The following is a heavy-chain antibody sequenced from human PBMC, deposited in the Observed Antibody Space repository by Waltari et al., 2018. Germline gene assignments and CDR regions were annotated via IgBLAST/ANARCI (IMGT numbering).Heavy chain of an antibody. CDR3: ASRPSGSYFDY. Sequence: QVQLQQWGAGLLKPSETLSLTCTVSGGSISSSSYYWGWIRQPPGKGLEWIGSIYYSGSTYYNPSLKSRVTISVDTSKNQFSLKLSSVTAADTAVYYCASRPSGSYFDYWGQGTLVTVSS. CDR1: GGSISSSSYY. J-gene: IGHJ4*02. CDR2: IYYSGST. D-gene: IGHD1-26*01. V-gene: IGHV4-39*01.